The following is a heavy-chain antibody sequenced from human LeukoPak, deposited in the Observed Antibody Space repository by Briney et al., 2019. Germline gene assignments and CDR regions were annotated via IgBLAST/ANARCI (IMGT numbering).Heavy chain of an antibody. CDR2: IYSGGST. V-gene: IGHV3-66*01. CDR1: GFTVSSNY. Sequence: GGSLRLSCAASGFTVSSNYMSWVRQAPGKGLEWVSVIYSGGSTYYADSVKGRFTISRDNSKNTLYLQMNSLRAEDTAVYYCARDPRVSSGYYPSWGQGTLVTVSS. D-gene: IGHD3-22*01. J-gene: IGHJ4*02. CDR3: ARDPRVSSGYYPS.